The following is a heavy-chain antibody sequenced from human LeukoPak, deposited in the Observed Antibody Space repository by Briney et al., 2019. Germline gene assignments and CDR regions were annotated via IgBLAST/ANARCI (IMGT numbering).Heavy chain of an antibody. CDR1: GFTFSSYG. CDR2: ISGSGGST. CDR3: TTGRSWYGSSGIFDI. D-gene: IGHD6-13*01. J-gene: IGHJ3*02. V-gene: IGHV3-23*01. Sequence: GGSLRLSCAASGFTFSSYGMSWVRQAPGKGLEWVSAISGSGGSTYYADSVKGRFTISRDNSKNTLYLQMNSLKTEDTGVYYCTTGRSWYGSSGIFDIWGQGTMVTVSS.